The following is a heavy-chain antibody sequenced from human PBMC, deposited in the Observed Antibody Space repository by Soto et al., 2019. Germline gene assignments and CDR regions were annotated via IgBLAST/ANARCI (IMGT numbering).Heavy chain of an antibody. J-gene: IGHJ3*02. D-gene: IGHD1-7*01. CDR2: INPNSVGT. CDR1: GYTFTGYY. CDR3: ARDRLFGSQYNWNYDVDFDI. V-gene: IGHV1-2*04. Sequence: QVQLVQSGAEVKKPGASVKVSCKASGYTFTGYYIHWVRQAPGQVLEWMGWINPNSVGTNNSQKFQGWVHMPRDTSISTAYMELSRLRSDDTAVYYCARDRLFGSQYNWNYDVDFDIWGQGTMVTVSS.